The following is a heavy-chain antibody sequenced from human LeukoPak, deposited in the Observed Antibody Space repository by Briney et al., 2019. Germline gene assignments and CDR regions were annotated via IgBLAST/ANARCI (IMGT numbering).Heavy chain of an antibody. D-gene: IGHD6-19*01. CDR2: IYTSGST. CDR1: GGSISSGSYS. V-gene: IGHV4-61*02. Sequence: SETLSLTCTVSGGSISSGSYSWSWIRQPAGKGLEWIGRIYTSGSTTYNPSLKTRITISVDTSKNQFSLKLSSVTAADTAVYYCARGIAVAGYYFDYWGQGTLVTVSS. CDR3: ARGIAVAGYYFDY. J-gene: IGHJ4*02.